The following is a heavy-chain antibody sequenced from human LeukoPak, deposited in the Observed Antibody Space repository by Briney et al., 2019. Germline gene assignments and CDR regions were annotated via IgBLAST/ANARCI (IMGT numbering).Heavy chain of an antibody. V-gene: IGHV1-69*05. CDR2: IIPIFGTA. J-gene: IGHJ4*02. CDR3: AKVQLRYFDTHRVYFDY. Sequence: ASVKVSCKASGGTFSSYAISWVRQAPGQGLEWMGGIIPIFGTANYAQKFQGRVTITTDESTSTAYMELSSLRSEDTALYYCAKVQLRYFDTHRVYFDYWGQGTLVTVSS. D-gene: IGHD3-9*01. CDR1: GGTFSSYA.